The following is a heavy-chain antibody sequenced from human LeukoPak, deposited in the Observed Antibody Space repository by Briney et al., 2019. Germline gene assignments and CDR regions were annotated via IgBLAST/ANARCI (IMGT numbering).Heavy chain of an antibody. Sequence: SETLSLTCTVSGGSISSYYWGWIRQPPGKGLEWIGSIYHSGSTYYNPSLKSRVTISVDTSKKQFSLKLRSVTAADTAVYYCARHEWGITNAFDIWGQGTMVTVSS. V-gene: IGHV4-39*01. CDR3: ARHEWGITNAFDI. CDR2: IYHSGST. D-gene: IGHD1-14*01. J-gene: IGHJ3*02. CDR1: GGSISSYY.